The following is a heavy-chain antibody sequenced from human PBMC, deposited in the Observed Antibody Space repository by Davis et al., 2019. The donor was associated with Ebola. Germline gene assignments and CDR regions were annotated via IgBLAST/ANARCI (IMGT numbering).Heavy chain of an antibody. J-gene: IGHJ6*02. D-gene: IGHD6-13*01. V-gene: IGHV3-7*01. CDR2: IKQDGSEK. CDR1: GFTFSSYW. Sequence: GGSLRLSCAASGFTFSSYWMSWVRQAPGKGLEWVANIKQDGSEKYYVDSVKGRFTISRDNAKNSLYLQMNSLRAEDTAVYYCASWGYSSSTHYYYGMDVWGQGTTVTVSS. CDR3: ASWGYSSSTHYYYGMDV.